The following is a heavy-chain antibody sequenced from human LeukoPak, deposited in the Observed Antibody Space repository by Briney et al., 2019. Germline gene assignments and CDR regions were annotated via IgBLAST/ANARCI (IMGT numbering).Heavy chain of an antibody. J-gene: IGHJ6*03. CDR3: AGSPSRYYYYYYMDV. Sequence: PSETLSLTCSVYGGSFSDYDWSWIRQPPGKGLEWIGEINHSGSTNYNPSLKSRVTISVDTSKNQFSLKLSSVTAADTAVYYCAGSPSRYYYYYYMDVWGKGTTVTVSS. CDR1: GGSFSDYD. D-gene: IGHD6-6*01. V-gene: IGHV4-34*01. CDR2: INHSGST.